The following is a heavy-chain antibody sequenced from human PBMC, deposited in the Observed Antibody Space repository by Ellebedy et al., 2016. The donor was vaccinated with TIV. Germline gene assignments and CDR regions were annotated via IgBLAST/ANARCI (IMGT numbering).Heavy chain of an antibody. D-gene: IGHD3-10*01. CDR2: ISSSSSYI. CDR1: GFTFTTYS. J-gene: IGHJ4*02. CDR3: VTWDQDYGR. V-gene: IGHV3-21*01. Sequence: GESLKISCAVSGFTFTTYSMNWVRQAPGKGLEWVSSISSSSSYIYYADSVKGRFTISRDNAKNSLYLQMNSLRAEDTAVYYCVTWDQDYGRWGQGSLVTISS.